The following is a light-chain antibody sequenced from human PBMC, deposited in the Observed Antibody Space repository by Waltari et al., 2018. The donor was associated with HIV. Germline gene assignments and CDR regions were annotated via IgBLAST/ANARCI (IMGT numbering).Light chain of an antibody. CDR3: SSYTSTSTGV. Sequence: QSALTQPASVSASPGQSITISCTGTSSDVGGYHYVSWYQQHPGKAPKFMIYEVSNRPSGVSKRFSGSKSGNTASLTISGLQAEDEADYYCSSYTSTSTGVFGTGTKVTVL. CDR2: EVS. CDR1: SSDVGGYHY. J-gene: IGLJ1*01. V-gene: IGLV2-14*01.